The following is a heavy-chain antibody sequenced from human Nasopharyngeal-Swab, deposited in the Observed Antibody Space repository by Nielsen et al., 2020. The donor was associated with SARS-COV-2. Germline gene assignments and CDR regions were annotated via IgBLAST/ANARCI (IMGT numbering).Heavy chain of an antibody. CDR2: IKSKTDGGTT. V-gene: IGHV3-15*01. D-gene: IGHD3-10*01. J-gene: IGHJ3*02. Sequence: ESLKISCAASGFTFSNAWMSWVRQAPGKGLEWVGRIKSKTDGGTTDYAAPVKGRFTISRDDSKNTLYLQMNSLKTEDTAVYYCTTDVSEAFDIWGQGTMVTVSS. CDR3: TTDVSEAFDI. CDR1: GFTFSNAW.